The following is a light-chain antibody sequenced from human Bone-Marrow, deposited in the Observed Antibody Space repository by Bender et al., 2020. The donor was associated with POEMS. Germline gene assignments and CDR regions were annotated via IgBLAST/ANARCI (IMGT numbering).Light chain of an antibody. Sequence: QSALTQPASVSGSPGQSLTISCTGTNSDVRNYDLVSWYLQHPGKAPKLLIYEGTKRPSGVSLRFSGSKSGNTATLTVSGLQAEDEADYYCNSYTTGTTVIFGGGTKLTVL. CDR2: EGT. CDR3: NSYTTGTTVI. J-gene: IGLJ2*01. CDR1: NSDVRNYDL. V-gene: IGLV2-14*02.